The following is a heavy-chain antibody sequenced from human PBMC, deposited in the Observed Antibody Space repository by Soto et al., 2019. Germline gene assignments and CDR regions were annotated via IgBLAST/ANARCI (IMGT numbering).Heavy chain of an antibody. CDR3: ARVSGRCSGGSCYPKYYYYYGMDV. J-gene: IGHJ6*02. Sequence: LSLTCTVSGGSISSYYWSWIRQPPGKGLEWIGYIYYSGSTNYNPSLKSRVTISVDTSKNQFSLKLSSVSAADTAVYYCARVSGRCSGGSCYPKYYYYYGMDVWGQGTTVTVSS. V-gene: IGHV4-59*01. D-gene: IGHD2-15*01. CDR2: IYYSGST. CDR1: GGSISSYY.